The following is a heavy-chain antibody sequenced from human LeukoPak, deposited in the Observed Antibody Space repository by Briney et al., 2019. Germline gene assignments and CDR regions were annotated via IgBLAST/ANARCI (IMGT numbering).Heavy chain of an antibody. J-gene: IGHJ5*02. CDR3: AKDRTVRAPRSWFDP. D-gene: IGHD3-10*01. V-gene: IGHV3-23*01. CDR2: ISGSGGST. Sequence: PGGSLRLSCAASGFTFRRYGMSWVRQAPGKGLEWVSAISGSGGSTYYADSVKGRFTISRDNSKNTLYLQMNSLRAEDTAVYYCAKDRTVRAPRSWFDPWGQGTLVTVSS. CDR1: GFTFRRYG.